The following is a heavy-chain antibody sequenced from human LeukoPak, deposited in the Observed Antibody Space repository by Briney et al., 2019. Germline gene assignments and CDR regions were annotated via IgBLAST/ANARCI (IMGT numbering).Heavy chain of an antibody. D-gene: IGHD6-19*01. CDR1: GFTFSSYA. CDR3: ASTGYSSGWGP. J-gene: IGHJ5*02. V-gene: IGHV3-30-3*01. CDR2: ISYDGSNK. Sequence: PGWSLRLSCAASGFTFSSYARHWVRQAPGKGLEWVAVISYDGSNKYYADSVKGRFTISRDNSKNTLYLQMNSLRAEDTAVYYCASTGYSSGWGPWGQGTLVTVSS.